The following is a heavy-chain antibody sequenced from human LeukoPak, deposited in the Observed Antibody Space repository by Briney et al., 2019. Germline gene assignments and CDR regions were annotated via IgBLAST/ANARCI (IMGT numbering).Heavy chain of an antibody. CDR3: ATATVEMATITFDY. CDR2: IYSGGST. V-gene: IGHV3-53*01. D-gene: IGHD5-24*01. CDR1: GFTVSSNY. J-gene: IGHJ4*02. Sequence: GGSLRLSCAASGFTVSSNYMSWVRQAPGKGLEWVSVIYSGGSTYYADSVKGRFTISRDNSKNTLYLQMNSLRAEDTAVYYCATATVEMATITFDYWGQGTLVTVSS.